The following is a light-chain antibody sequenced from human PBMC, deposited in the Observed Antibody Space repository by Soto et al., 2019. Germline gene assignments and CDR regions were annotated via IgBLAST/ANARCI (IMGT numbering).Light chain of an antibody. J-gene: IGKJ1*01. CDR1: QSVSSSY. CDR3: QQFGSSSWT. CDR2: GAS. V-gene: IGKV3-20*01. Sequence: ESVLTQSPGTLSLSPGEKATLSCRDSQSVSSSYLAWYQQKPGQAPRLLIYGASSRATGIPDRFSGSGSGTDFTLTVSRLEPEDFAVYYCQQFGSSSWTFGQGT.